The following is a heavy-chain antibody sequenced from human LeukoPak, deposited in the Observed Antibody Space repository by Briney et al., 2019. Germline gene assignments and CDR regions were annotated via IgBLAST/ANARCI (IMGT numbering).Heavy chain of an antibody. CDR2: ISYDGSNK. CDR3: ARDGIRYLESPRWFDP. CDR1: GFTFSSYA. J-gene: IGHJ5*02. Sequence: PGGSLRLSRAASGFTFSSYAMHWVRQAPGKGLEWVAVISYDGSNKYYADSVKGRFTISRDNSKNTLYLQMNSLRAEDTAVYYCARDGIRYLESPRWFDPWGQGTLVTVSS. D-gene: IGHD5-24*01. V-gene: IGHV3-30-3*01.